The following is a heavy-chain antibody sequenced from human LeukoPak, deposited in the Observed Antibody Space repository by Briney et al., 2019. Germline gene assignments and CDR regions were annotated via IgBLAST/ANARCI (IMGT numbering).Heavy chain of an antibody. V-gene: IGHV4-59*08. D-gene: IGHD3-10*02. J-gene: IGHJ4*02. CDR2: IYYSGST. CDR3: AAGFMLGELFYDH. CDR1: GGSISSYY. Sequence: SETLSLTRTVSGGSISSYYWSWIRQPPGKGLEWIGYIYYSGSTNYNPSLKSRVTISVDTSKNQFSLKLSSVTAAYTAVYYCAAGFMLGELFYDHWGQGTLVTVSS.